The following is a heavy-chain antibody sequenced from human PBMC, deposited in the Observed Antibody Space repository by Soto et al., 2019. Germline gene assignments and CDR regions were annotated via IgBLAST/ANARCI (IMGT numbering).Heavy chain of an antibody. CDR3: ARDPPDFHSAFDF. Sequence: PSQTLSLTCAISGDSVSSNSAAWNWIRQSPSRGLEWLGRTYYRSQWYHDYAISMKSRITINPDTSRNQFSLQLDSVTPEDTAVYYCARDPPDFHSAFDFWRQGTVVTVSS. D-gene: IGHD4-4*01. CDR2: TYYRSQWYH. V-gene: IGHV6-1*01. J-gene: IGHJ4*02. CDR1: GDSVSSNSAA.